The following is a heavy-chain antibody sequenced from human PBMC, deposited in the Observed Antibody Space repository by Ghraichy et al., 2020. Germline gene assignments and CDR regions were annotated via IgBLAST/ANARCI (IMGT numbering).Heavy chain of an antibody. V-gene: IGHV3-49*04. CDR2: IRSKAYGGTT. CDR3: TRRYYYEYDY. CDR1: GFTFGDYA. D-gene: IGHD3-22*01. J-gene: IGHJ4*02. Sequence: GGSLRLSCTASGFTFGDYAMSWVRQAPGKGLEWVGFIRSKAYGGTTEYAASVKGRFTISRDDSKSIAYLQMNSLKTEDTAVYYCTRRYYYEYDYWGQGTLVTVSS.